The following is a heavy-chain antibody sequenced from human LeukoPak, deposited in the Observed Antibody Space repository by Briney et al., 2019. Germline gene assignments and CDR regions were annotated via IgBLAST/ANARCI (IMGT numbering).Heavy chain of an antibody. CDR1: GFTFSSYN. CDR2: ISSSYNYI. Sequence: GGSLRLSCAASGFTFSSYNMNWVRQAPGKGLEWVSSISSSYNYIYYAGSVKGRLTISRDNAKNSLYLQMNSLRAEDTAVYYCARAHGAVGATTGYFDYWGQGTLVTVSS. CDR3: ARAHGAVGATTGYFDY. D-gene: IGHD1-26*01. V-gene: IGHV3-21*01. J-gene: IGHJ4*02.